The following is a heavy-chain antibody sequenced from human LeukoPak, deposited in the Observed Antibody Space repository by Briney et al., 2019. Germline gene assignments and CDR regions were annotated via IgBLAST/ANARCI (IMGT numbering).Heavy chain of an antibody. Sequence: GGSLRLSRAASGFTFSSYSMDWVRQAPGKGLEWVSSISSSSSYIYYADSVKGRFTISRDNAKNSLYLQMNSLRAEDTAVYYCARQGYDILTGYRGFDYWGQGTLVTVSS. J-gene: IGHJ4*02. CDR1: GFTFSSYS. D-gene: IGHD3-9*01. V-gene: IGHV3-21*01. CDR3: ARQGYDILTGYRGFDY. CDR2: ISSSSSYI.